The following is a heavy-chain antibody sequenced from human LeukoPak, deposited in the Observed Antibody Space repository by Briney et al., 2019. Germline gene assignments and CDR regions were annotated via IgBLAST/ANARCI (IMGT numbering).Heavy chain of an antibody. J-gene: IGHJ4*02. V-gene: IGHV3-15*01. Sequence: GGSLRLSCAASGFTFSNAWMSWVRQAPGRGLEWVGRIKRKGDDGTIDYAAPVKGRLSVSRDDSKNMLYLQMNSLKSEDTAVYYCTAGTGRSDFDYWGQGTLVTVSS. CDR3: TAGTGRSDFDY. D-gene: IGHD3/OR15-3a*01. CDR1: GFTFSNAW. CDR2: IKRKGDDGTI.